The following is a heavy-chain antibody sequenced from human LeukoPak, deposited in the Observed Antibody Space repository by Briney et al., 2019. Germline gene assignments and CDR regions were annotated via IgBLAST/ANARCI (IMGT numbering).Heavy chain of an antibody. CDR2: IIPIFGTA. V-gene: IGHV1-69*05. Sequence: ASVKVSCKASGGTFSSYAISWVRQAPGQGLEWMGGIIPIFGTANYAQKFQGRVTITTDESTSTAYMELSSLRSEDTAVYYCARGGKRRGYSYGWGQGTLVTVSS. CDR3: ARGGKRRGYSYG. CDR1: GGTFSSYA. J-gene: IGHJ4*02. D-gene: IGHD5-18*01.